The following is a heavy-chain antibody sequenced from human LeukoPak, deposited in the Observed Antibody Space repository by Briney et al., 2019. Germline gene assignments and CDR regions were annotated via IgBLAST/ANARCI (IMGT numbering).Heavy chain of an antibody. V-gene: IGHV3-23*01. CDR3: AKAASSSWPSYYYGMDV. D-gene: IGHD6-13*01. CDR1: GLSFGFYA. CDR2: ITGSGGNT. J-gene: IGHJ6*02. Sequence: GGSLRLSCAASGLSFGFYAMSWVRQAPGKGLEWVSVITGSGGNTYYADSVKGRFTISKDNSKNTVYLQISSLRVDDTAVYYCAKAASSSWPSYYYGMDVWGQGTTVTVSS.